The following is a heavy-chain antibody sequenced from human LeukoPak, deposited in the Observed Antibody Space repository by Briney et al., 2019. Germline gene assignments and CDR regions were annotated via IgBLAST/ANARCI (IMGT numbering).Heavy chain of an antibody. D-gene: IGHD3-3*01. CDR1: GGSFSGYY. V-gene: IGHV4-34*01. CDR2: INHSGST. CDR3: ARYRARSRFLEWKKPLNYHYYYMDV. J-gene: IGHJ6*03. Sequence: PSETLSLTCAVYGGSFSGYYWSWIRQPPGKGLEWIGEINHSGSTNYNPSLKSRVTISVDTSKNQFSLKLSSVTAADTAVYYCARYRARSRFLEWKKPLNYHYYYMDVWGKGTTVTVSS.